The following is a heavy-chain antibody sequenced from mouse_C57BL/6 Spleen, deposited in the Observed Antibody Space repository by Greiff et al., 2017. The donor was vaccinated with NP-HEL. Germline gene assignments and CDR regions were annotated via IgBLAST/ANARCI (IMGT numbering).Heavy chain of an antibody. J-gene: IGHJ4*01. CDR1: GFTFSSYA. D-gene: IGHD2-1*01. V-gene: IGHV5-4*01. Sequence: EVKLVGSGGGLVKPGGSLKLSCAASGFTFSSYAMSWVRQTPEKRLEWVATISDGGSYTYYPDNVKGRFTISRDNAKNNLYLQMSHLKSEDTAMYYCARDRGNYAYAMDYWGQGTSVTVSS. CDR2: ISDGGSYT. CDR3: ARDRGNYAYAMDY.